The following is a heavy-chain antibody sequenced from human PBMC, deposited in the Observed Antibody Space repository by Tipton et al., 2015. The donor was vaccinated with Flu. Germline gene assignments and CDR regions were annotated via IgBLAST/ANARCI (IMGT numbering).Heavy chain of an antibody. V-gene: IGHV4-38-2*01. CDR1: GYSIASDYY. Sequence: TLSLTCSVSGYSIASDYYWGWIRQPPEKGLEWIGNLHHTGNTYYSPSLKSRVTISVDTSKNQFSLKLSSLTAADTAVYYCARMEWTVTTPRYFDLWGRGTLVTVSS. D-gene: IGHD4-17*01. CDR3: ARMEWTVTTPRYFDL. J-gene: IGHJ2*01. CDR2: LHHTGNT.